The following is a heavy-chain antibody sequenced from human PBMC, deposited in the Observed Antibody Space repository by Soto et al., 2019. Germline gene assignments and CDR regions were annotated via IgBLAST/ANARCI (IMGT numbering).Heavy chain of an antibody. CDR3: GRGRSGQLVVFY. CDR1: GYTFTGHY. V-gene: IGHV1-2*02. Sequence: QVQLVQSGAEVKKPGASVKVSCKASGYTFTGHYIHWVRQAPGQGPEWMGEISPASGDTRYAQKFQGRVTMTRDTSITTVYMELNNLSPDDTAVYYCGRGRSGQLVVFYWGQGTPVTVSS. D-gene: IGHD3-10*01. J-gene: IGHJ4*02. CDR2: ISPASGDT.